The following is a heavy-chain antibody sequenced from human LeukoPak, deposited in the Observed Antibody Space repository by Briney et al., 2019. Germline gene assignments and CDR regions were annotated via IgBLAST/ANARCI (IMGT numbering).Heavy chain of an antibody. J-gene: IGHJ5*02. CDR3: ARARGATYYDFWSGSSWFDP. D-gene: IGHD3-3*01. CDR2: IYYSGST. Sequence: SETLSLTCTVSGDSISSSSYYWGWIRQPPGKGLEWIGSIYYSGSTYYNPSLKSRVTISVDTSKNQFSLKLSSVTAADTAVYYCARARGATYYDFWSGSSWFDPWGQGTLVTVSS. CDR1: GDSISSSSYY. V-gene: IGHV4-39*07.